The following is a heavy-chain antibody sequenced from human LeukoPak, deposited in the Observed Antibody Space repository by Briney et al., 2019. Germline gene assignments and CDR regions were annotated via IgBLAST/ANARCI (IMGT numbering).Heavy chain of an antibody. Sequence: PGVSLRLSCAASGFTFSSYAMHWVRRAPGKGLEWVAVISYDGSNKYYADSVKGRFTISRDNSKNTLYLQMNSLRAEDTAVYYCATLYSSSSSWFDPWGQGTLVTVSS. CDR1: GFTFSSYA. D-gene: IGHD6-6*01. CDR2: ISYDGSNK. CDR3: ATLYSSSSSWFDP. J-gene: IGHJ5*02. V-gene: IGHV3-30-3*01.